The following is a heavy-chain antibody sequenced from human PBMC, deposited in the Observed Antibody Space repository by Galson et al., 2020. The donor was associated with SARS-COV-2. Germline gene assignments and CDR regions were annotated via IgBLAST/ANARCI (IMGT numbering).Heavy chain of an antibody. V-gene: IGHV3-30*18. CDR1: GFTFSAYG. CDR3: AKDRTAEGYYGMDV. Sequence: GESLKISCAASGFTFSAYGMPWVRQAPGKGLEWVTVISYTGYNKDYVDSVKGRFTVSRDNSKNTLYLQMNSLRPEDTAVYYCAKDRTAEGYYGMDVWGQGTTVTVSS. CDR2: ISYTGYNK. J-gene: IGHJ6*02. D-gene: IGHD6-13*01.